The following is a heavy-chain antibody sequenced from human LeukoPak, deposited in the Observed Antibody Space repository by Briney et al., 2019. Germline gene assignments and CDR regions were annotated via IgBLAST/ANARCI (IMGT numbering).Heavy chain of an antibody. J-gene: IGHJ6*01. V-gene: IGHV3-23*01. CDR2: ISGSGDNT. Sequence: GGSLRLSCAASGFTFSGFAMSWARRTPGKGLEGVSGISGSGDNTLYADSVKGRFTISRDNSKNTLYLEMNSLRAEDTAIYYCAKMKGHPLPKYYMDVWGQGTTVTVSS. D-gene: IGHD1-26*01. CDR1: GFTFSGFA. CDR3: AKMKGHPLPKYYMDV.